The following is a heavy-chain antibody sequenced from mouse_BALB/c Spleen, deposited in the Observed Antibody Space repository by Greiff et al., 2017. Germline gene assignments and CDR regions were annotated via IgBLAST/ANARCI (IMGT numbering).Heavy chain of an antibody. CDR3: ARSGTTARFDY. D-gene: IGHD1-2*01. Sequence: QVQLQQPGAELVMPGASVKMSCKASGYTFTDYWMHWVKQRPGQGLEWIGAIDTSDSYTSYNQKFKGKATLTVDESSSTAYMQLSSLTSEDSAVYYCARSGTTARFDYWGQGTTLTVSS. CDR2: IDTSDSYT. CDR1: GYTFTDYW. V-gene: IGHV1-69*01. J-gene: IGHJ2*01.